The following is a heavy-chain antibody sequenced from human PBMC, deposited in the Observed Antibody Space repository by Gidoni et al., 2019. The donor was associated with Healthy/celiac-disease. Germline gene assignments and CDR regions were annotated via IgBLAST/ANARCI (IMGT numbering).Heavy chain of an antibody. D-gene: IGHD6-19*01. CDR3: TRHKEDEQWLGIDP. Sequence: EAQLVEYGGGLVQPGGSLKLSCAASGFPFSGSAMHWVRQASGKGLEWVGRIRSKANSYATAYAASVKGRFTISRDDSKNTAYLQMNSLKTEDTAVYYCTRHKEDEQWLGIDPWGQGTLVTVSS. CDR2: IRSKANSYAT. J-gene: IGHJ5*02. V-gene: IGHV3-73*02. CDR1: GFPFSGSA.